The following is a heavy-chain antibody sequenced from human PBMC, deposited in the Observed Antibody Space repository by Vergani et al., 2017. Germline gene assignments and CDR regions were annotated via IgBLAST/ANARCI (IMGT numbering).Heavy chain of an antibody. D-gene: IGHD1-7*01. CDR3: VYRKTECGTTGCFYPFYYYYYMDV. Sequence: QITLKESGPTLVKPTQTPTLTCTFSGFSLNTRGVSVAWIRQPSGKALDWLALIYWNDDQHYSPSLNNRVTITKDTSKNQAVLTMTNMDYVDTGTYYCVYRKTECGTTGCFYPFYYYYYMDVWGKGTTVTVSS. J-gene: IGHJ6*03. CDR1: GFSLNTRGVS. CDR2: IYWNDDQ. V-gene: IGHV2-5*04.